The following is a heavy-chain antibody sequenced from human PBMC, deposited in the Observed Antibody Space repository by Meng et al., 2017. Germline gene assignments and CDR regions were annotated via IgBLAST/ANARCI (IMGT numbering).Heavy chain of an antibody. CDR3: ARANSYGFTY. V-gene: IGHV1-3*01. CDR1: GYTVTTYA. Sequence: ASVTVSCKASGYTVTTYAMHWVRQAPGQRLEWMGLINASNGNTKYSQKFQGRVTITRDTSASTAYMELGSLRSEDTAVYYCARANSYGFTYWGQGTLVTVSS. J-gene: IGHJ4*02. D-gene: IGHD5-18*01. CDR2: INASNGNT.